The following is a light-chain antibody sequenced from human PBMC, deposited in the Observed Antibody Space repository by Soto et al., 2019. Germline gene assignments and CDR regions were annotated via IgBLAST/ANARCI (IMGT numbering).Light chain of an antibody. V-gene: IGLV2-14*01. CDR2: EVS. CDR1: RSDVGGYNY. J-gene: IGLJ2*01. CDR3: CSYTTSSTLGI. Sequence: QSALTQPASVSGSPGQSITISCTGSRSDVGGYNYVSWYQQHPGKAPKLIIHEVSNRPSGVSNRFSGSKSGNTASLTISGLQAEDEADYYCCSYTTSSTLGIFGGGTKVNVL.